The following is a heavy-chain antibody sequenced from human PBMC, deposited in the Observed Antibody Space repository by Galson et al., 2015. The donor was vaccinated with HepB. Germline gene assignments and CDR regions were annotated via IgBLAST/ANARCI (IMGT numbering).Heavy chain of an antibody. CDR3: ARHVAYYGINV. J-gene: IGHJ6*02. Sequence: TLSLTCTVSGDSISGGDYYWSWFRQAPGKGLEWIGYISHNGLTSYNPSLKSRISISGDTSKNLFALKVTSATAADTAVYWCARHVAYYGINVWGQGTSVTVSS. D-gene: IGHD3-16*01. V-gene: IGHV4-30-4*01. CDR2: ISHNGLT. CDR1: GDSISGGDYY.